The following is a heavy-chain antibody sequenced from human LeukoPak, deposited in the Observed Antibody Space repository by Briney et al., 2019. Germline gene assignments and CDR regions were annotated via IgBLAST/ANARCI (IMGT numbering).Heavy chain of an antibody. D-gene: IGHD2-15*01. V-gene: IGHV5-51*01. CDR2: IYPADSDT. CDR3: ARHGSMSFTPLVY. Sequence: GKSLKISCKASGYTFTSYWIGWVRQMPGRGLEWMGFIYPADSDTKYSPSFQGQVIISADKSTNTACLEWSSLKPSDTATYYCARHGSMSFTPLVYWGQGTVVTVTS. CDR1: GYTFTSYW. J-gene: IGHJ4*02.